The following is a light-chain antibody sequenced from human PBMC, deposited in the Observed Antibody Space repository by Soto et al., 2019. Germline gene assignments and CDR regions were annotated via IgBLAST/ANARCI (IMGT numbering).Light chain of an antibody. CDR1: QSVTSSY. CDR3: QQFGDSLT. J-gene: IGKJ4*01. V-gene: IGKV3-20*01. Sequence: TVLTQSPGTLSLSPGERATLSCRASQSVTSSYLAWYQQKPGQAPRLLIYGASTRATGILDRFSGSGSGTDFTLSVSRLEPEDFAVYYCQQFGDSLTFGGGTKVEI. CDR2: GAS.